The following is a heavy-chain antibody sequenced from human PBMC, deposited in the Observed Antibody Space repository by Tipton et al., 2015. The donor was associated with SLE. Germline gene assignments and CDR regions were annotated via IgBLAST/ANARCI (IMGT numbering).Heavy chain of an antibody. D-gene: IGHD3-10*01. CDR1: GGSFSGYF. CDR3: GREWGSTPS. J-gene: IGHJ5*02. CDR2: INPSGGT. V-gene: IGHV4-34*01. Sequence: TLSLTCAVYGGSFSGYFWSWIRQPPGKGLEWIGEINPSGGTNYNPSLESRVTISLGTSKNQFSLRLNSLTAADTAVYYCGREWGSTPSWGQGTLVTVSS.